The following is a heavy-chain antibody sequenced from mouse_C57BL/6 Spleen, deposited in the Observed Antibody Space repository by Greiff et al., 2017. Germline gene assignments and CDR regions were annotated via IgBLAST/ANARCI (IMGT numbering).Heavy chain of an antibody. J-gene: IGHJ3*01. D-gene: IGHD2-4*01. V-gene: IGHV1-53*01. CDR2: INPSNGGT. CDR3: ARGDYDYDVHSY. Sequence: QVQLQQPGTELVKPGASVKLSCKASGYTFTSYWMHWVKQRPGPGLEWIGNINPSNGGTNYNEKFKSKATLTVDKSSSTAYMQLSSLTSEDSAVYYCARGDYDYDVHSYWGQGTLVTVSA. CDR1: GYTFTSYW.